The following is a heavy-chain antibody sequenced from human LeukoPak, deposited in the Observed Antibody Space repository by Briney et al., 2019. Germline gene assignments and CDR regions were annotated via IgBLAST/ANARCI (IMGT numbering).Heavy chain of an antibody. J-gene: IGHJ4*02. CDR2: MYISGST. D-gene: IGHD1-26*01. V-gene: IGHV4-4*07. Sequence: PSDTLSLTCTVSGVSITNYYWAWLRQPTGRGVEGIGRMYISGSTNYNPSLKSRVSISIDKTKNQFSLKLRSVTAADTAIYYCARDYLVGAPLDSWGQGTLVTVSS. CDR3: ARDYLVGAPLDS. CDR1: GVSITNYY.